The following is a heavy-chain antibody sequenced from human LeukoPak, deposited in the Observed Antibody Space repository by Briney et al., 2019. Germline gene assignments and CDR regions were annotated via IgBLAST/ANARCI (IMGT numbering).Heavy chain of an antibody. CDR1: GYTFIRNA. CDR3: ARDSPLSPYDY. D-gene: IGHD3-16*02. J-gene: IGHJ4*02. CDR2: INVGNGKT. V-gene: IGHV1-3*01. Sequence: ASVKVSCKASGYTFIRNAMHWVRQAPGQRLEXXGWINVGNGKTKYSQKFQGRVTITRDTSASTAYMEVSSLRSEDTAVYYCARDSPLSPYDYWGQGTLVTVSS.